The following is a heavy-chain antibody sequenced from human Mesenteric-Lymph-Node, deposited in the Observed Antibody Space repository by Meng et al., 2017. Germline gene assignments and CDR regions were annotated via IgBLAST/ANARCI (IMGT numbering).Heavy chain of an antibody. CDR3: VRDTRRGGGWFDP. J-gene: IGHJ5*02. V-gene: IGHV4-4*02. Sequence: QVQLQESGPGLVTPSETRSLTSAVSGGSISSINWWTWVRQPPGKGLEWIGEIYHSGSTNYNPSLKSRVTISVDKSRNQFSLKLTSVSAADTAVYYCVRDTRRGGGWFDPWGQGTLVTVSS. D-gene: IGHD3-10*01. CDR1: GGSISSINW. CDR2: IYHSGST.